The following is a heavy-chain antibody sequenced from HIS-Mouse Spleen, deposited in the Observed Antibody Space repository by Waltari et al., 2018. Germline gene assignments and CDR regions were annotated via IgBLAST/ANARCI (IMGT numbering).Heavy chain of an antibody. J-gene: IGHJ5*02. V-gene: IGHV4-39*01. D-gene: IGHD2-21*02. CDR3: ARKRTASGWFDP. CDR2: IYYSGST. Sequence: QLQLQESGPGLVKPSGTLSLTCTVSGGSISSSRYYWGWIRQPPGQGLEWIGSIYYSGSTYYNPSLKSRVTISVDTSKNQFSLKLSSVTAADTAVYYCARKRTASGWFDPWGQGTLVTVSS. CDR1: GGSISSSRYY.